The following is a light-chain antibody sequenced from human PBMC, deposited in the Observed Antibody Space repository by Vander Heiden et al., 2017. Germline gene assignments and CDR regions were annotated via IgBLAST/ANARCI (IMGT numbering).Light chain of an antibody. J-gene: IGKJ1*01. CDR1: LNINSY. CDR3: QQTYPTPRT. CDR2: DTS. V-gene: IGKV1-39*01. Sequence: DIQLTQSQSSLSASVGDRATTPCRAGLNINSYLNWYQQKPGRAPTLLIYDTSSLQSGVPARFSGSGSGTDFSLTISSLQPEDSSTYYCQQTYPTPRTFGQGTKVEIK.